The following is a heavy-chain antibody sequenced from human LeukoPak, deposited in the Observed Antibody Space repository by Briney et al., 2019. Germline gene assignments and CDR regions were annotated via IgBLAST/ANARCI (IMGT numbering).Heavy chain of an antibody. D-gene: IGHD3-22*01. CDR1: GYTFTGYY. CDR3: ARDRDYYDSSGYYYEGGGFDY. CDR2: INPNSGGT. Sequence: ASVEVSCKASGYTFTGYYMHWVRQAPGQGLEWMGWINPNSGGTNYAQKFQGRVTMTRDTSISTAYMELSRLRSDDTAVYYCARDRDYYDSSGYYYEGGGFDYWGQGTLVTVSS. V-gene: IGHV1-2*02. J-gene: IGHJ4*02.